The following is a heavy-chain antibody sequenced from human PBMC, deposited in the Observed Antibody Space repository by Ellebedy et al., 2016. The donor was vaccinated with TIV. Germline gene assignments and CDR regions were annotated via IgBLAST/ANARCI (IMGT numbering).Heavy chain of an antibody. CDR1: GYTFTSYG. D-gene: IGHD3-10*01. V-gene: IGHV1-18*04. Sequence: AASVKVSCKATGYTFTSYGISWVRQAPGQGLEWMGGISGYNGNTHYAQNRQGRHTMTTDTSTSTANRELRNLRSDDPSVSYCARFGPRKRTEWGGGYNWFDPWGQGTLVTVSS. CDR2: ISGYNGNT. J-gene: IGHJ5*02. CDR3: ARFGPRKRTEWGGGYNWFDP.